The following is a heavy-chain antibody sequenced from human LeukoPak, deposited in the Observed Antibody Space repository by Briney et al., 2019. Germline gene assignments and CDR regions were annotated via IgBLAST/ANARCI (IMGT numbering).Heavy chain of an antibody. CDR3: ARDWAYSSGWWSANYYYYGMDV. CDR1: GFSFSSYS. Sequence: GGSLRLSCAASGFSFSSYSMNWVRQAPGKGLEWVSFISSDSSHTYYADSVKGRLTISRDNSKNTLYLQMNSLRAEDTAVYYCARDWAYSSGWWSANYYYYGMDVWGQGTTVTVSS. D-gene: IGHD6-19*01. V-gene: IGHV3-21*01. J-gene: IGHJ6*02. CDR2: ISSDSSHT.